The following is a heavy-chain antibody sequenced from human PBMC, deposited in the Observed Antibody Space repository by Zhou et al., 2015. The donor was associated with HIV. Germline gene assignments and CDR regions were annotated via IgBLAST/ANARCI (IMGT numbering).Heavy chain of an antibody. CDR1: GFTFGDYA. D-gene: IGHD6-13*01. CDR2: IRSKTYGGTT. Sequence: EVQLVESGGGLVKPGRSLRLTCTASGFTFGDYAMSWFRQAPGKGLEWIGFIRSKTYGGTTEYAASVKGRFMISRDDSKSIAYLQMNRLKTEDTAVYYCTRSRTSAGGTRWFDPWGQGTLGHRLL. V-gene: IGHV3-49*05. J-gene: IGHJ5*02. CDR3: TRSRTSAGGTRWFDP.